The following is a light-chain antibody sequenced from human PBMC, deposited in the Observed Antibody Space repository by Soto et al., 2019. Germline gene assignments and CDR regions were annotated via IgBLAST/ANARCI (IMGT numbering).Light chain of an antibody. V-gene: IGKV1-12*01. CDR3: QQGDSFPLT. Sequence: DIQMTQSPSSVSASVGDRVTITCRASQDIGRWLAWFQQKPGEAPSLLIYTASTLHTGISSRFSGRGSGTDFTLTITSLQPEDFATYYCQQGDSFPLTFGGGTKVEIK. CDR2: TAS. J-gene: IGKJ4*01. CDR1: QDIGRW.